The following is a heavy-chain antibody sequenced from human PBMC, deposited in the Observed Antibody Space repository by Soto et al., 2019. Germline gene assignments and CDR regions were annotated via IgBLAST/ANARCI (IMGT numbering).Heavy chain of an antibody. Sequence: PGGSLRLSCAASGFTFSSYWMSWVRQAPGKGLEWVANIKQDGSEKYYVDSVKGRFTISRDNAKNSLYLQMNSLRAEDTAVYYCARELLPDDFWSGYSVTESDYWGQGTLVTVSA. CDR3: ARELLPDDFWSGYSVTESDY. CDR2: IKQDGSEK. D-gene: IGHD3-3*01. J-gene: IGHJ4*02. V-gene: IGHV3-7*01. CDR1: GFTFSSYW.